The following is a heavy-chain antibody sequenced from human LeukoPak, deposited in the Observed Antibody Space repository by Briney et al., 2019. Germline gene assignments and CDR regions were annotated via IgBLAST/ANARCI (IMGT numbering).Heavy chain of an antibody. CDR2: ISSSSSYT. J-gene: IGHJ4*02. CDR1: GFTFSDYY. D-gene: IGHD3-10*01. CDR3: ARDRDYGSGIFDY. Sequence: GGSLRLSCAASGFTFSDYYMSWIRQAPGKGLEWVSYISSSSSYTNYADSVKGRFTISRDNAKNSLYLQMNSLRSDDTAVYYCARDRDYGSGIFDYWGQGTLVTVSS. V-gene: IGHV3-11*05.